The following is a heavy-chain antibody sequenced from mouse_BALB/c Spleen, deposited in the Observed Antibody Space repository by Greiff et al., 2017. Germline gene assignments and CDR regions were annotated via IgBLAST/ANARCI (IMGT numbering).Heavy chain of an antibody. D-gene: IGHD2-10*02. CDR2: IYPGDGDT. J-gene: IGHJ4*01. Sequence: QVQLQQSGAELVRPGSSVKISCKASGYAFSSYWMNWVKQRPGQGLEWIGQIYPGDGDTNYNGKFKGKATLTADKSSSTAYMQLSSLTSEDSAVYFCARSGGYGNYVGYYAMDYWGQGTSVTVSS. V-gene: IGHV1-80*01. CDR3: ARSGGYGNYVGYYAMDY. CDR1: GYAFSSYW.